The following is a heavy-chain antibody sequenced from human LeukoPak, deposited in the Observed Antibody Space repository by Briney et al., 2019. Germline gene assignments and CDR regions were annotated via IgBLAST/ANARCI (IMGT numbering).Heavy chain of an antibody. J-gene: IGHJ4*02. CDR1: GYTFTDYY. Sequence: GASVKVSCKASGYTFTDYYIHWVRQAPGQGFEWMGWINPKSGNTYYTENFQGRVTVTRDSSISTTFMELSGLRSDDTAIYYCAKVSKFGCGSRSCSSAFDYWGQGTLVTVSS. D-gene: IGHD2-15*01. V-gene: IGHV1-2*02. CDR3: AKVSKFGCGSRSCSSAFDY. CDR2: INPKSGNT.